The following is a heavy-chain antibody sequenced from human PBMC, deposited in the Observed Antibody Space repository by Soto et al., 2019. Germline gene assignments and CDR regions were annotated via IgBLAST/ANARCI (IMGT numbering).Heavy chain of an antibody. CDR2: IIPIFGTA. CDR1: GGTFSSYA. J-gene: IGHJ5*02. Sequence: SVKVSCKASGGTFSSYAISWVRQAPGQGLEWMGGIIPIFGTANYAQKFQGRVTITADESTSTAYMELSSLRSEDTAVYYCARVTVAGYENFKNWFDPWGQGTLVTVSS. CDR3: ARVTVAGYENFKNWFDP. V-gene: IGHV1-69*13. D-gene: IGHD6-19*01.